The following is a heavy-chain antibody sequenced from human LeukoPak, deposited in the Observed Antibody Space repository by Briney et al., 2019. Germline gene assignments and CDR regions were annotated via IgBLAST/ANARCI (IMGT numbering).Heavy chain of an antibody. Sequence: GGSLRLSCAASGFTFSSYGMHWARQAPGKGLEWVAVTSYDGSNKYYADSVKGRFTISRDNSKNTLYLQMNSLRAEDTAVYYCAKDHRYCSSASCTDFDYWGQGTLVTVSS. D-gene: IGHD2-2*01. CDR3: AKDHRYCSSASCTDFDY. V-gene: IGHV3-30*18. CDR1: GFTFSSYG. CDR2: TSYDGSNK. J-gene: IGHJ4*02.